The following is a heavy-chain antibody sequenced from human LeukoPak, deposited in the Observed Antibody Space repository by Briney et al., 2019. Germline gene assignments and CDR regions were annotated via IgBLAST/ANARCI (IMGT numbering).Heavy chain of an antibody. D-gene: IGHD6-19*01. V-gene: IGHV4-59*01. CDR1: GGSISTYY. CDR2: IYYSGST. J-gene: IGHJ4*02. CDR3: ARVSIAVAGANALDY. Sequence: SETLSLTCTVSGGSISTYYWSWIRQPPGKGLEWLGYIYYSGSTNYNPSLKSRVTISVDTSKNQFSLKMSSVSAADTAVYYCARVSIAVAGANALDYWGQGTLVTVSS.